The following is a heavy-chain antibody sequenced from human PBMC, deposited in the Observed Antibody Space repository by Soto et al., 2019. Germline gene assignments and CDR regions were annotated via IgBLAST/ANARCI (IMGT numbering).Heavy chain of an antibody. CDR3: ARDLPDYGDYPTWVDAFDI. CDR2: TYYTGRT. Sequence: ASEPMSVPCTVSWESISGYYWSWIRKAPGKGLEWIGYTYYTGRTDYNPSLKSRVTMSVDTSKNKFSLELTSVTAADTAVYYCARDLPDYGDYPTWVDAFDIWGQGTMVTVSS. D-gene: IGHD4-17*01. CDR1: WESISGYY. J-gene: IGHJ3*02. V-gene: IGHV4-59*01.